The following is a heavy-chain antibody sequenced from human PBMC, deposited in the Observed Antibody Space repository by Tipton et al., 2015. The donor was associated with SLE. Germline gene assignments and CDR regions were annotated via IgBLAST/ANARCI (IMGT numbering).Heavy chain of an antibody. CDR2: INHSGST. Sequence: QLVQSGGGLVQPGGSLRLSCAASGFTFSSYSMNWVRQAPGKGLEWIGEINHSGSTNYNPSLKSRVTISVDTSKNQFSLKLSSVTAADTAVYYCARESLIAAAGTRSTGLYYMDVWGKGTTVTVSS. J-gene: IGHJ6*03. CDR1: GFTFSSYS. CDR3: ARESLIAAAGTRSTGLYYMDV. D-gene: IGHD6-13*01. V-gene: IGHV4-34*01.